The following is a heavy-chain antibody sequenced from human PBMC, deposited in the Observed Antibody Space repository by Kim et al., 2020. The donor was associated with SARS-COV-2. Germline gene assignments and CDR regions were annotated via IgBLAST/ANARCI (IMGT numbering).Heavy chain of an antibody. Sequence: SETLSLTCTVSGGSISSGGYYWSWIRQHPGKGLEWIGYIYYSGSTYYNPSLKSRVTISVDTSKNQFSLKLSSVTAADTAVYYCARSYVYSSSWYEVHWGQGTLVTVSS. CDR1: GGSISSGGYY. V-gene: IGHV4-31*03. D-gene: IGHD6-13*01. J-gene: IGHJ4*02. CDR3: ARSYVYSSSWYEVH. CDR2: IYYSGST.